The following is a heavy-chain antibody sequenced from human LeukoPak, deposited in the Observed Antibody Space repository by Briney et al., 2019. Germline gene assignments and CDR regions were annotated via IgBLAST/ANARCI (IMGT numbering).Heavy chain of an antibody. D-gene: IGHD6-13*01. V-gene: IGHV3-43*02. J-gene: IGHJ4*02. CDR1: GVTFEAYA. Sequence: PVGSLRLSCAASGVTFEAYAMHSVRQAPGKGLQWGSLISADGGSTYYADSVKGRFTISRENSKNSLYLQMNSLTTEDTAFYYCAKDKAWTIVWYGRWAIGLFDYWGQGTLLTVSS. CDR3: AKDKAWTIVWYGRWAIGLFDY. CDR2: ISADGGST.